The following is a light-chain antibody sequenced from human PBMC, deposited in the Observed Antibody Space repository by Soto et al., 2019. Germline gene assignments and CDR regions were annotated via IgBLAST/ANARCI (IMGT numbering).Light chain of an antibody. J-gene: IGKJ4*02. CDR1: QSLLDSDDGNAY. Sequence: DIVMTPTPLSLPVTHGKPASISCRSNQSLLDSDDGNAYLDWVLHKPGQSPQLLIYTLSYRASGVPGRFSGSGSGTDFTLKISRVEAGDVGVYFFLQRVECPWRFGGGTRVDIK. CDR2: TLS. CDR3: LQRVECPWR. V-gene: IGKV2-40*01.